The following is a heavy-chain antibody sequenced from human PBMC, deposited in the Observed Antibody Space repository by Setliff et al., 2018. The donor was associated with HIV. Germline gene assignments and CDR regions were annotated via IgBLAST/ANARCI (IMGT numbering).Heavy chain of an antibody. J-gene: IGHJ6*03. CDR1: GYSISSGYY. Sequence: SETLSLTCAVSGYSISSGYYWGWIRQPPGEGLEWIGSVSPGGTTYYNPSLKSRVNISVDTSQNQVSLKLSSVTAADTAVYYCARDYYDDTYYSPGIYYLYYMDVWGKGTTVTVSS. CDR3: ARDYYDDTYYSPGIYYLYYMDV. CDR2: VSPGGTT. D-gene: IGHD3-10*01. V-gene: IGHV4-38-2*02.